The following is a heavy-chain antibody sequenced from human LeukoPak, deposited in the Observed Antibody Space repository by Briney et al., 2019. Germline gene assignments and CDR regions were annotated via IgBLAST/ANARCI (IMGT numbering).Heavy chain of an antibody. Sequence: SVKVSYKASGGTFSSYAISWVRQAPGQGLEWMGGIIPIFGTPNYAQKFQGRVTVTTDEPTSTAYMELSRLRSEDTAVYYCARIMVDDYGDNGLSWGQGTLVTVSS. J-gene: IGHJ5*02. CDR1: GGTFSSYA. CDR2: IIPIFGTP. D-gene: IGHD4-17*01. V-gene: IGHV1-69*05. CDR3: ARIMVDDYGDNGLS.